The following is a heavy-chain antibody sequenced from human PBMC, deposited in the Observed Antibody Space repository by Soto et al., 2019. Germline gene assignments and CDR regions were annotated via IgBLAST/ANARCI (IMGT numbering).Heavy chain of an antibody. V-gene: IGHV2-5*02. J-gene: IGHJ3*02. D-gene: IGHD6-19*01. CDR1: GFSLNTSGVG. Sequence: QITLKESGPTLVKPTQTLTLTCTFSGFSLNTSGVGVGWIRQPPGKALEWLALIYWDDDKRYSPSLKSRLTIPQDTSKTQVVLTLTNLHPVDTATFYCAHTGKISPWLVDDAVHIWGQGTMVTVSS. CDR3: AHTGKISPWLVDDAVHI. CDR2: IYWDDDK.